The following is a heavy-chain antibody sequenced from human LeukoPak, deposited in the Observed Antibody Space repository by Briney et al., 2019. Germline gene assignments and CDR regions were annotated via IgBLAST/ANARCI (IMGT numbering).Heavy chain of an antibody. CDR2: IWYDGSNK. D-gene: IGHD6-6*01. Sequence: GGALRLSCAASGFTFSSYGMHGVRQAPGKGLGWVAVIWYDGSNKYYADSVKGRFTISRDNSKNTLYLQINSLRAEDTAVYYCARDRIAARPAGTPLVPWGQGTLVTVSS. J-gene: IGHJ5*02. V-gene: IGHV3-33*08. CDR3: ARDRIAARPAGTPLVP. CDR1: GFTFSSYG.